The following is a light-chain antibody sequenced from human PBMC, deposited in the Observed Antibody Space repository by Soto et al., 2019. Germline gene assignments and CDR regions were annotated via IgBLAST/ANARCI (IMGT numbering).Light chain of an antibody. CDR1: QYISYY. CDR2: GAA. Sequence: DIQMTQSPSSLSASVGNTVTITCRASQYISYYLSWHQQKPGQAPKLLIYGAATLQSGVPSRFRGSGSETDFTLTISSLEPDDFATYYCQQSYTTPRTFGQGTKVDI. CDR3: QQSYTTPRT. V-gene: IGKV1-39*01. J-gene: IGKJ1*01.